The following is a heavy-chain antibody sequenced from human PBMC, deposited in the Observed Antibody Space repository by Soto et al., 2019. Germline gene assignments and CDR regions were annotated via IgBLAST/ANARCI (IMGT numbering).Heavy chain of an antibody. D-gene: IGHD3-22*01. CDR1: GYTFTNNG. Sequence: QVQLVQSGAEVKKPGASVKVSCKVSGYTFTNNGISWVRQTPGQGLEWMGWLSAYNGNTNYAEKLQGRVTMTTDTSTSTAYMELRSLRSDDTAVYYCTRDVGHYYDGSGYKIYFDYWGQGTLVTISS. V-gene: IGHV1-18*01. J-gene: IGHJ4*02. CDR2: LSAYNGNT. CDR3: TRDVGHYYDGSGYKIYFDY.